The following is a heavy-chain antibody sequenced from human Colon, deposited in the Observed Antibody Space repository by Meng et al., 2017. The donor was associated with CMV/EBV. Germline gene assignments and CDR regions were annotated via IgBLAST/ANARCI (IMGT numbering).Heavy chain of an antibody. CDR2: INPNSGGT. Sequence: QVQVVQSGGGGKKPGASVKVPCKASGYTLTGYYMPWVRQAPGQGLEWMGWINPNSGGTNYAQKFQGRVTMTRDTSISTAYMELSRLRSDDTAVYYCATVSSGYYLYFQHWGQGTLVTVSS. CDR3: ATVSSGYYLYFQH. V-gene: IGHV1-2*02. D-gene: IGHD3-22*01. CDR1: GYTLTGYY. J-gene: IGHJ1*01.